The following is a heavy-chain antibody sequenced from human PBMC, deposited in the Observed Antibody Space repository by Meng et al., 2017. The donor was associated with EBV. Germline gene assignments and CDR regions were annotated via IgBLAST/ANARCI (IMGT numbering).Heavy chain of an antibody. V-gene: IGHV1-3*01. CDR3: VRGPPVGVPGPGDY. CDR1: GYAFTSYI. CDR2: INVGVGYT. J-gene: IGHJ4*02. D-gene: IGHD2-21*01. Sequence: MHLVQSGAEVKNPGASVKVSCKASGYAFTSYILHWVRQAPGQRLEWMGWINVGVGYTKYSQKFQGRVTISSDTSATTGYMELSSLRSEDTAVYYCVRGPPVGVPGPGDYWGQGTLVTVSS.